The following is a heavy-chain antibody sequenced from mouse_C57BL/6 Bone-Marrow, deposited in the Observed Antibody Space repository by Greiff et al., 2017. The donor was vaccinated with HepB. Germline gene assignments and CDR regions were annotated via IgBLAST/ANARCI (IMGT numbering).Heavy chain of an antibody. Sequence: QVQLKQSGAELVKPGASVKLSCKASGYTFTSYWMQWVKQRPGQGLEWIGEIDPSDSYTNYNQKFKGKATLTVDTSSSTAYMQLSSLTSEDSAVYYCARSGASGTGAMDYWGQGTSVTVSS. CDR3: ARSGASGTGAMDY. CDR2: IDPSDSYT. J-gene: IGHJ4*01. CDR1: GYTFTSYW. V-gene: IGHV1-50*01. D-gene: IGHD2-14*01.